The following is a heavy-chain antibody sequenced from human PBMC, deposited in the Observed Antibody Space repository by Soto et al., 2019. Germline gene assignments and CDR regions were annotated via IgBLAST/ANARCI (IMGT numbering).Heavy chain of an antibody. CDR1: GFTFSTHA. V-gene: IGHV3-21*01. CDR3: ARDGNYHEF. CDR2: ISSSGTYV. J-gene: IGHJ4*02. Sequence: LRLSCAGSGFTFSTHAMVWVRQAPGKGLEWVSSISSSGTYVYYADSVEGRFTIFRDDARNSVYLQMNSLTVEDTAVYYCARDGNYHEFWGQGTPVTVSS. D-gene: IGHD1-1*01.